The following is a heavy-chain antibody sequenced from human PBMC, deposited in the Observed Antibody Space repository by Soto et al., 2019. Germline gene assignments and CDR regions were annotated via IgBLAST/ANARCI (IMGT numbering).Heavy chain of an antibody. CDR3: ARWTSGYYYSPFDY. J-gene: IGHJ4*02. Sequence: QFHLVQSGAEVKKPGASVKVSCKGSGYTFTRYGISWVRQAPGQGLEWMGWINTYNGNTYYKQNFQGRVTMTTDTSTSTAYMELRSLRSDDTAVYYCARWTSGYYYSPFDYWGQGTLVTVSS. CDR2: INTYNGNT. D-gene: IGHD3-22*01. CDR1: GYTFTRYG. V-gene: IGHV1-18*04.